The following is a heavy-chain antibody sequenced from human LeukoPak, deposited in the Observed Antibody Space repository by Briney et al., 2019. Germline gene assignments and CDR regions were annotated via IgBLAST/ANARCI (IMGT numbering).Heavy chain of an antibody. CDR1: GGTFISYA. V-gene: IGHV1-2*02. D-gene: IGHD6-6*01. CDR3: ARVVSSSPSYRFDP. J-gene: IGHJ5*02. Sequence: ASVKVSCKASGGTFISYAISWVRQAPGQGLEWMGWINPNSGGTNYAQKFQGRVTMTRDTSISTAYMELSRLRSDDTAVYYCARVVSSSPSYRFDPWGQGTLVTVSS. CDR2: INPNSGGT.